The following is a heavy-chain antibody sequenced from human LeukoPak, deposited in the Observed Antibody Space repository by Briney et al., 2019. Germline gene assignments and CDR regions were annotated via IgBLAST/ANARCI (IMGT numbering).Heavy chain of an antibody. CDR1: EFTFSNYA. D-gene: IGHD3-22*01. V-gene: IGHV3-23*01. J-gene: IGHJ4*02. CDR2: ITDSGGGT. CDR3: AKAYGTNGYYQLPIDF. Sequence: GGSLRLSCEASEFTFSNYAISWVRQAPGKGLEWVSSITDSGGGTNYVDSVKGRFTISRDNSKNTLYLQLNNLRADDTALYYCAKAYGTNGYYQLPIDFWGRGTLVTVSS.